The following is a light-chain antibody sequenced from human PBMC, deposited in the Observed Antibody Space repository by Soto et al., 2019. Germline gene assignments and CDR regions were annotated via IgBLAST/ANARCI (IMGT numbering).Light chain of an antibody. CDR3: QQYNSS. V-gene: IGKV1-5*03. CDR2: KAS. CDR1: QSISNW. J-gene: IGKJ1*01. Sequence: DIQMTQSPSTLSASVGDRVTIICRASQSISNWLAWYQQKPGKAPKLLIYKASSLESGVPSRFSGSGSGTEFTLTISSLQPDDFATYYCQQYNSSFGQGTRVEIK.